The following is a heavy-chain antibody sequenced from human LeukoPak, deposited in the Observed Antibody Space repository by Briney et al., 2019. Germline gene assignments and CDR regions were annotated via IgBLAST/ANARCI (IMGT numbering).Heavy chain of an antibody. V-gene: IGHV4-59*01. D-gene: IGHD1-26*01. Sequence: SGTLSLTCTVSGGSISSYFCSWIRQPPGKGLQWIGYIYYSGSTNYNPSLKSRVTISVDTSKNQFSLKLSSVTAADTAVYYCARDRGYSGSYHFDYWGQGTLVTVSS. CDR2: IYYSGST. J-gene: IGHJ4*02. CDR1: GGSISSYF. CDR3: ARDRGYSGSYHFDY.